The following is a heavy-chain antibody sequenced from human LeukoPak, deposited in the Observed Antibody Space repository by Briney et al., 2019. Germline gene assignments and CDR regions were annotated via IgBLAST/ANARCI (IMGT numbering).Heavy chain of an antibody. V-gene: IGHV1-18*01. D-gene: IGHD6-19*01. J-gene: IGHJ5*02. CDR2: ISAYNGNT. CDR1: GYTFTSYG. CDR3: ARDHGSPYSSGWYIGKNWFDP. Sequence: ASVKVSCKASGYTFTSYGISWVRQAPGQGLEWMGWISAYNGNTYYAQKLQGRATMTTDTSTSTAYMELTSLRSDDTAVYYCARDHGSPYSSGWYIGKNWFDPWGQGTLSPSPQ.